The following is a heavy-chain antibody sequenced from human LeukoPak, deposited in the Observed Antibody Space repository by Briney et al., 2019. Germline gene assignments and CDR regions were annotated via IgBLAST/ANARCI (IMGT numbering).Heavy chain of an antibody. CDR2: MNPNSGNT. V-gene: IGHV1-8*01. CDR3: ARLISSSWFLDY. J-gene: IGHJ4*02. D-gene: IGHD6-13*01. Sequence: GASVKVSCKASGYTFASYDINWARQATGQGLEWMGWMNPNSGNTGYAQKFQGRVTMTRNTSISTAYMELSSLRSEDTAVYYCARLISSSWFLDYWGQGTLVTVSS. CDR1: GYTFASYD.